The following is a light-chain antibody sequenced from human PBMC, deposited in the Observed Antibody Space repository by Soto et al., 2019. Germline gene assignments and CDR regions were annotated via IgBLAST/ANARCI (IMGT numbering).Light chain of an antibody. CDR1: SSDVGGYNY. Sequence: QSALTQPASVSGSPGQSITISCTGTSSDVGGYNYVSWYQQHPGKAPELMIYVVSNRPSGVSNRFSGSKSGNTASLTISGLQAEDEADYYCSSYTSSSTVVFGGGTKLTVL. J-gene: IGLJ2*01. V-gene: IGLV2-14*01. CDR3: SSYTSSSTVV. CDR2: VVS.